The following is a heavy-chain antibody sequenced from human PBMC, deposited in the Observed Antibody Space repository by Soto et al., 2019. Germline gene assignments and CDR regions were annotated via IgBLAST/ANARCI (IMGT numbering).Heavy chain of an antibody. CDR2: ISSSSSYI. CDR1: GFTFSSYS. D-gene: IGHD6-13*01. Sequence: PGGSLRLSCAASGFTFSSYSMNWVRQAPGKGLEWVSSISSSSSYIYYADSVKGRFTISRDNAKNSLYLQMNSLRAEDTAVYYCARDRVAAAGYYYYYYGMDVWGQGTTVTVSS. J-gene: IGHJ6*02. V-gene: IGHV3-21*01. CDR3: ARDRVAAAGYYYYYYGMDV.